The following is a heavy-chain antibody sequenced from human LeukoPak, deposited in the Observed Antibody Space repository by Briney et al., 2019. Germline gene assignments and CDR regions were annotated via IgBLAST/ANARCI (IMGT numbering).Heavy chain of an antibody. D-gene: IGHD4-23*01. CDR2: IYHGGTT. CDR1: GDSISNGDYY. CDR3: ARDRIAYGGNSDYFDY. Sequence: KPSETLSLTCTISGDSISNGDYYWGWIRQPPGKGLEWIANIYHGGTTYDNPSLKSRLTISIDKSKNHFSLELRSVTAADTAVYYCARDRIAYGGNSDYFDYWGQGTLVTVSS. J-gene: IGHJ4*02. V-gene: IGHV4-30-2*01.